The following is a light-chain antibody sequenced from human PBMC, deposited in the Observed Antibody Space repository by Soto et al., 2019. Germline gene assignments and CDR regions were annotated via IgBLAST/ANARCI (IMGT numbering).Light chain of an antibody. V-gene: IGKV3-20*01. CDR3: QQYGSSPPLT. Sequence: LTPAPVTLSLQQGERATLSCRDSQSVSSSYLAWYQQKPGQAPRLLIYGASSRATGIPDRFSGSGSGTDFTLTISRLEPEDFAVYYCQQYGSSPPLTFGGGTKV. J-gene: IGKJ4*01. CDR2: GAS. CDR1: QSVSSSY.